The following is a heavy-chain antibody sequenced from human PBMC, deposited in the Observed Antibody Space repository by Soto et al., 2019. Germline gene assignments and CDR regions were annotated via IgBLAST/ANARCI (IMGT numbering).Heavy chain of an antibody. CDR2: VYYSGNT. V-gene: IGHV4-59*01. CDR1: GGSISPYY. J-gene: IGHJ6*03. CDR3: ARTGAAASYAHYYMDV. Sequence: QVQLQESGPGLVKPSETLSLTCTVSGGSISPYYWSWIRQPPGKGLEWIGYVYYSGNTNYNPSLESRVTISVDTSRNRFSLNLTSATAADTAVYYCARTGAAASYAHYYMDVWGRETAVTVSS. D-gene: IGHD6-13*01.